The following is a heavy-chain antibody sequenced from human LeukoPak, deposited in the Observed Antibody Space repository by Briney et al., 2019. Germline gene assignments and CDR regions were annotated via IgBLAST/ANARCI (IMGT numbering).Heavy chain of an antibody. J-gene: IGHJ4*02. V-gene: IGHV4-31*03. D-gene: IGHD2-15*01. CDR1: GGSISSGGYY. CDR2: IYYSGST. Sequence: PSETLSLTCTVSGGSISSGGYYWSWIRQHPGKGLEWIGYIYYSGSTYYNPSLKSRVTISVDTSKNQFSLKLSPVTAADTAVYYCARAAPLGYCSGGSCYGVFDYWGQGTLVTVSS. CDR3: ARAAPLGYCSGGSCYGVFDY.